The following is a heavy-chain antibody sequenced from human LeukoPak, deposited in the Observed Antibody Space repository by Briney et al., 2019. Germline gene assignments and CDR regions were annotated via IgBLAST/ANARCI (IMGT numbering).Heavy chain of an antibody. J-gene: IGHJ5*01. CDR3: AKDRYISGWGWFVS. D-gene: IGHD6-19*01. CDR2: VRYDGTKI. CDR1: GSTFSSFG. Sequence: GGSLRLSCAASGSTFSSFGMHWVRQAPGQGLEWVAFVRYDGTKIYYADAVKGRFTISRDNSKSTLYLQMDSLRAEDTAVYYCAKDRYISGWGWFVSWGQGTLVTVSS. V-gene: IGHV3-30*02.